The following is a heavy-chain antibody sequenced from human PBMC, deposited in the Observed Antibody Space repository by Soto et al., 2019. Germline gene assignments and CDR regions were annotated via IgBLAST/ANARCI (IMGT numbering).Heavy chain of an antibody. CDR3: AIPMTTVTTSYYYYGMDV. V-gene: IGHV4-39*01. D-gene: IGHD4-4*01. CDR2: IYYSGST. CDR1: GGSISSSSYY. Sequence: QLQLQESGPGLVKPSETLSLTCTVSGGSISSSSYYWGWIRQPPGKGLEWIGSIYYSGSTYYNPSLKSRVTISVDTSKNQVSLKLSSVTAADTAVYYCAIPMTTVTTSYYYYGMDVWGQGTTVTVSS. J-gene: IGHJ6*02.